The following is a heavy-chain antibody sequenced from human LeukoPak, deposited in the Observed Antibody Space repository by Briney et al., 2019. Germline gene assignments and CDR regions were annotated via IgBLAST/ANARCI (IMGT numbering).Heavy chain of an antibody. CDR1: GGSISSGGYY. CDR3: ASHLRLGELSLSLDAFDI. V-gene: IGHV4-61*08. CDR2: IYYSGST. Sequence: SQTLSLTCTVSGGSISSGGYYWTWIRQHPGKGLEWIGYIYYSGSTNYNPSLKSRVTISVDTSKNQFSLKLSSVTAADTAVYYCASHLRLGELSLSLDAFDIWGQGTMVTVSS. D-gene: IGHD3-16*02. J-gene: IGHJ3*02.